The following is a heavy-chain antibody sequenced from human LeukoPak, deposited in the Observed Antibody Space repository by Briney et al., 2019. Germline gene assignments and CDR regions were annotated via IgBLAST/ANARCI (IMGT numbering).Heavy chain of an antibody. CDR2: IRYDGSNK. Sequence: HPGGSLRLSCAASGFTFSSYGMHWVRQAPGKGLEWVAFIRYDGSNKYYADSVKGRFTISRDNSKNTLYLQMNSLRAEDTAVYYCAREHGSGSYVDYWGQGTLVTVSS. D-gene: IGHD3-10*01. J-gene: IGHJ4*02. CDR1: GFTFSSYG. CDR3: AREHGSGSYVDY. V-gene: IGHV3-30*02.